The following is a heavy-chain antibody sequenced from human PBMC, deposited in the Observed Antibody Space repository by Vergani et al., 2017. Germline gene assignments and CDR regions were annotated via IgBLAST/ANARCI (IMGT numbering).Heavy chain of an antibody. V-gene: IGHV1-69*02. CDR3: ARTLGYCSGDSCYSGIPVVDYYYGLDV. D-gene: IGHD2-15*01. J-gene: IGHJ6*02. Sequence: QVLLVQSGAEVKKPGSSVKVSCKASGGTFSSYTITWVRQAPGHGLEWMGRIVPTLNVANYAQNFQGRASITADMSPSTSYMDLSSLRSEDSAVYYCARTLGYCSGDSCYSGIPVVDYYYGLDVWGQGTTVTVSS. CDR2: IVPTLNVA. CDR1: GGTFSSYT.